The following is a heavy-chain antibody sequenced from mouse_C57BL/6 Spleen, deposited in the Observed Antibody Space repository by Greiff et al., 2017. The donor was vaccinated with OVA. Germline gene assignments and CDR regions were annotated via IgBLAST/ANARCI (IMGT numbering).Heavy chain of an antibody. CDR3: ASEGGGYYEGLAY. CDR2: IDPEDGET. CDR1: GFNIKDYY. V-gene: IGHV14-2*01. D-gene: IGHD2-3*01. Sequence: EVQLQQSGAELVKPGASVKLSCTASGFNIKDYYMPWVKQRTEQGLEWIGRIDPEDGETKYAPKFQGRATITADTSSNTAYLQLSSLTSEDTAVYYCASEGGGYYEGLAYWGQGTLVIVSA. J-gene: IGHJ3*01.